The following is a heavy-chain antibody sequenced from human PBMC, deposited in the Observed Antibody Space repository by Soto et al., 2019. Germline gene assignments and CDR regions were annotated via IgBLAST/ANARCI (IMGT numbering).Heavy chain of an antibody. V-gene: IGHV5-51*01. Sequence: GESLKISCKGSGYSFTSYWIGWVRQMPGKGLEWMGIIYPGDSDTGYSPSFQGQVTISADKSISTAYLQWSSLKASDTAMYYCARFSYYDFWSGYYSLGYYYYGMDVWGQGTTVTVSS. CDR2: IYPGDSDT. D-gene: IGHD3-3*01. CDR3: ARFSYYDFWSGYYSLGYYYYGMDV. CDR1: GYSFTSYW. J-gene: IGHJ6*02.